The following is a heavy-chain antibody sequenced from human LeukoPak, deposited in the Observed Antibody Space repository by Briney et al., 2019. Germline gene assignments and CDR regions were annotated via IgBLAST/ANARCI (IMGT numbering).Heavy chain of an antibody. CDR1: GGSFSGYY. J-gene: IGHJ4*02. D-gene: IGHD3-22*01. Sequence: SETLSLTCAVYGGSFSGYYWTWIRQPPGKGLEWIGEINHSGSTKYNPSLKSRVTISVKTSKNQFSLKLSSVTAADTAVYYCARVTGYMIEDYFDYWGQGTLVTVSS. CDR2: INHSGST. V-gene: IGHV4-34*01. CDR3: ARVTGYMIEDYFDY.